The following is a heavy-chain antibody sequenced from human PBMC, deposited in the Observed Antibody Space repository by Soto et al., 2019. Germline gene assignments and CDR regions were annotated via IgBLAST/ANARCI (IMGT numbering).Heavy chain of an antibody. D-gene: IGHD3-10*01. CDR3: ARSLYYSDWYFDL. V-gene: IGHV4-59*08. CDR2: VYYSGST. Sequence: QVQLQESGPGLVKPSETLSLTCTVSGGSISSYYWSWIRQPPGKGLEWIGYVYYSGSTKYNPSLKSRVTISVDTSKSHFSLKLSSVTSADTAVYYCARSLYYSDWYFDLWGRGTPVTVSS. CDR1: GGSISSYY. J-gene: IGHJ2*01.